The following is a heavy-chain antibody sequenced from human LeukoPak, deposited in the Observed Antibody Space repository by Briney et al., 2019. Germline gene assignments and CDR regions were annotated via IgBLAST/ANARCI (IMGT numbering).Heavy chain of an antibody. J-gene: IGHJ4*02. CDR3: AKGYYYDSSGYSLYYFDY. D-gene: IGHD3-22*01. V-gene: IGHV3-23*01. CDR2: ISGSGGST. CDR1: GFTFSSYA. Sequence: PGGSLRLSCAASGFTFSSYAMSWVRQAPGKGLEWVSAISGSGGSTHYADSVKGRFTISRDNSKNTLYLQMNSLRAEDTAVYYCAKGYYYDSSGYSLYYFDYWGQGTLVTVSS.